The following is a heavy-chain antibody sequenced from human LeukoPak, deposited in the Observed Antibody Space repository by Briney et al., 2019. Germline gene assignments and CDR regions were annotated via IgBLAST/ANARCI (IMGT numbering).Heavy chain of an antibody. CDR1: GYTFTSYY. J-gene: IGHJ3*02. Sequence: ASVKVSCKASGYTFTSYYMHWVRQAPGQGLEWMGIINPSGGSTSYAQKFQGRVTMTRDTSTSTVYMELSSLRSEDTAVYYCARGSATKGYCSGGSCAFDIWGQGTMVTVSS. CDR3: ARGSATKGYCSGGSCAFDI. CDR2: INPSGGST. V-gene: IGHV1-46*01. D-gene: IGHD2-15*01.